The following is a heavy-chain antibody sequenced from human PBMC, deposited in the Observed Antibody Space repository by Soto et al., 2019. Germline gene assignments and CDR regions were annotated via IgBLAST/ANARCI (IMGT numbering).Heavy chain of an antibody. J-gene: IGHJ6*02. D-gene: IGHD3-10*01. CDR3: AKDPASMVRGGWNDYYYGMDV. V-gene: IGHV3-23*01. Sequence: EVQLLESGGGLVQPGGSLRLSCAASGFTFSSYAMSWVRQAPGKGLEWVSAISGSGGSTYYADSVKGRFTISRDNSKNTLYLQMNSLRAEDTAVYYCAKDPASMVRGGWNDYYYGMDVWGQGTTVTVSS. CDR1: GFTFSSYA. CDR2: ISGSGGST.